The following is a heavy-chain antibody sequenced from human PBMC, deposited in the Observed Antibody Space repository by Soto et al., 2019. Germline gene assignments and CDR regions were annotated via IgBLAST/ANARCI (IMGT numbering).Heavy chain of an antibody. CDR2: IIPILGIA. CDR1: GGTFSSYT. Sequence: SVKVSCKASGGTFSSYTISWVRQAPGQGLEWMGRIIPILGIANYAQKFQGRVTITADKSTSTAYMELSSLRSEDTAVYYCARAPEDIVVVPAAITAAFDIWGQGTMVTVSS. V-gene: IGHV1-69*02. D-gene: IGHD2-2*01. CDR3: ARAPEDIVVVPAAITAAFDI. J-gene: IGHJ3*02.